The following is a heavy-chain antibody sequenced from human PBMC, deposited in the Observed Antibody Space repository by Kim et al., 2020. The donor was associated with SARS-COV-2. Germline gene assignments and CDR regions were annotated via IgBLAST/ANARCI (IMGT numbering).Heavy chain of an antibody. CDR2: MNPNSGNT. D-gene: IGHD3-9*01. CDR3: ARAGGLRYFDWLLSYYGMDV. V-gene: IGHV1-8*01. CDR1: GYTFTSYD. Sequence: ASVKVSCKASGYTFTSYDINWVRQATGQGLEWMGWMNPNSGNTGYAQKFQGRVTMTRNTSISTAYMELSSLRSEDTAVYYCARAGGLRYFDWLLSYYGMDVWGQGTTVTVSS. J-gene: IGHJ6*02.